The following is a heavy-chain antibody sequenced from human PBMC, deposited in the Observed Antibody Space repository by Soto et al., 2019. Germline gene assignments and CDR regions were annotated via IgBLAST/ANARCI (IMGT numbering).Heavy chain of an antibody. J-gene: IGHJ3*01. D-gene: IGHD1-26*01. CDR3: VKVTGHSGNHLDAFAL. Sequence: EVQLLESGGGLVQPGGSLRLSCAASGLTFRSYVMSWVRQAAGTGLEWVSTISGSNTYYAASAKGRFTISRDDSKNTMSLQMDSRRVEDTAVYFFVKVTGHSGNHLDAFALWGQGTKVTVS. CDR2: ISGSNT. CDR1: GLTFRSYV. V-gene: IGHV3-23*01.